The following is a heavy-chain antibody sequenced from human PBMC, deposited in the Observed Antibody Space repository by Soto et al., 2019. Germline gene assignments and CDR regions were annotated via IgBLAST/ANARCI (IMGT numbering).Heavy chain of an antibody. Sequence: GGSLRLSCAASGFTFSSYGMHWVRQAPGKGLEWVAVISYDGSNKYYADSVKGRFTISRDNSKNTLYLQMNSLRAEDTAVYYCAKGALGSGSYYDYWGQGTLVTVSS. D-gene: IGHD3-10*01. CDR3: AKGALGSGSYYDY. J-gene: IGHJ4*02. CDR1: GFTFSSYG. V-gene: IGHV3-30*18. CDR2: ISYDGSNK.